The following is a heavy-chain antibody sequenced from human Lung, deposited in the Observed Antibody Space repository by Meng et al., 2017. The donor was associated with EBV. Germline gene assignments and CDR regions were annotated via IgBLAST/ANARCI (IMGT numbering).Heavy chain of an antibody. D-gene: IGHD2-15*01. CDR3: ARYCSGGSCYRDVSRNNWYFDL. CDR1: GGSISSSNW. V-gene: IGHV4-4*02. CDR2: IYHSGST. Sequence: RQESGPGLVKPSGTLSLTCAVSGGSISSSNWWSGVRQPPGKGLEWIGEIYHSGSTNYNPSLKSRVTISVDKSKNQFSLKLSSVTAADTAVYYCARYCSGGSCYRDVSRNNWYFDLWGRGTLVTVSS. J-gene: IGHJ2*01.